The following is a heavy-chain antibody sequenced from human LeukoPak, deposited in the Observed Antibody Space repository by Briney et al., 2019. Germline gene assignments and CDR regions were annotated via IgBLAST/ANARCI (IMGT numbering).Heavy chain of an antibody. CDR1: GFIFSSYS. V-gene: IGHV3-48*04. CDR2: ISSSNTSK. Sequence: GFLRLSCAVSGFIFSSYSMNWVRQAPGKGLEWVSHISSSNTSKYYADSVKGRFTISRDNAKNSLYLQMNSLRAEDTAVYYCARGQYSMDVWGQGTTVTVSS. J-gene: IGHJ6*02. CDR3: ARGQYSMDV.